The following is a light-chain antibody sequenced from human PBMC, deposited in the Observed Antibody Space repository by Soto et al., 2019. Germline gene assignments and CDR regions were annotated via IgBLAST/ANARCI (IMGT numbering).Light chain of an antibody. CDR2: GAS. CDR1: QNVTTD. J-gene: IGKJ1*01. Sequence: ETVMTQSPATLSVSPGERATLSCRASQNVTTDLAWYQQKPGQAPRLLIYGASTRATGIPARFSGSGSGTEFTLTISSLQSEDFALYYCQHYNNWPPAWTFGQGTKVDIK. CDR3: QHYNNWPPAWT. V-gene: IGKV3-15*01.